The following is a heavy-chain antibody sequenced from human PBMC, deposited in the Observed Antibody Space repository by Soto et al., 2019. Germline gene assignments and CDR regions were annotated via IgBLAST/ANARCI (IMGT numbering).Heavy chain of an antibody. CDR3: ARVDFWSGFGYYYYYYGMDV. CDR1: GITFSSHA. Sequence: DVQLLESGGDLVQPGGSLRLSCAASGITFSSHAMSWVRQAPGKGLEWVSSISGRGGSTYYADSVKGRFAISRDNSKNSLYLQMNSLRDEDTAVYYCARVDFWSGFGYYYYYYGMDVWGQGTTVTVSS. J-gene: IGHJ6*02. D-gene: IGHD3-3*01. CDR2: ISGRGGST. V-gene: IGHV3-23*01.